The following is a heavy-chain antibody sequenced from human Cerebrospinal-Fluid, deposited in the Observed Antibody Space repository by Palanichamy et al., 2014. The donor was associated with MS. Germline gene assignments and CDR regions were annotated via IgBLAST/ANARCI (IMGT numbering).Heavy chain of an antibody. CDR2: IYYSGST. D-gene: IGHD6-19*01. V-gene: IGHV4-59*01. CDR3: ARVRSGWYYFDY. Sequence: VQLQESGPGLVKPSETLSLTCTVSGGSISSYYGSWIRQPPGKGLEWIGYIYYSGSTNYNPSLKSRVTISVDTSKNQFSLKLSSVTAADTAFYYCARVRSGWYYFDYWGQGTLLTVSS. CDR1: GGSISSYY. J-gene: IGHJ4*02.